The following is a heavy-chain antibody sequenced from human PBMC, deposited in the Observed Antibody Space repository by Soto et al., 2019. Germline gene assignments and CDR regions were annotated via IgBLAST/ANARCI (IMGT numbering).Heavy chain of an antibody. CDR2: IYYSGST. V-gene: IGHV4-30-4*01. Sequence: QVQLQESGPGLVKPSQTLSLTCTVSGGSISSGDYYWSWIRQPPGKCLEWIGYIYYSGSTYYNPSLMSRVTISVDTSKNESSVKMISVPAADTAVYYCARPDGITIFGVVIGAFDIWCQGKMFTVSS. CDR3: ARPDGITIFGVVIGAFDI. J-gene: IGHJ3*02. D-gene: IGHD3-3*01. CDR1: GGSISSGDYY.